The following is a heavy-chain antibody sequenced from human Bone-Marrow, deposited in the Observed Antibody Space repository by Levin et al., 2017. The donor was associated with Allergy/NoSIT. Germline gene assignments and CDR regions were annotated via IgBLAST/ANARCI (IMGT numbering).Heavy chain of an antibody. Sequence: GESLKISCAASGFTFSTYSMHWVRQAPGKGLQWVAVISYDENNKYYSDSVKGRFTISRDNFKDILYLQMNSLRAEDTAVYYCARLAEKLVRENFNYGMDVWGQGTTVTVSS. J-gene: IGHJ6*02. D-gene: IGHD6-13*01. CDR1: GFTFSTYS. CDR3: ARLAEKLVRENFNYGMDV. V-gene: IGHV3-30*04. CDR2: ISYDENNK.